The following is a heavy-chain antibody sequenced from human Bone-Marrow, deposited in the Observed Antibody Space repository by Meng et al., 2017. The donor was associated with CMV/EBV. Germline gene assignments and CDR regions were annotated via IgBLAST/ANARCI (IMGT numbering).Heavy chain of an antibody. J-gene: IGHJ4*02. CDR2: INNSEST. CDR3: ARGDFWSGYPFDY. D-gene: IGHD3-3*01. Sequence: SETLSLTCAVYGGSFSGYYWSWIRQPPGKGLEWIGEINNSESTNYNPSLKSRVTISVDTSKNQFSLKLSSVTAADTAVYYCARGDFWSGYPFDYWGQGTLVTVSS. V-gene: IGHV4-34*01. CDR1: GGSFSGYY.